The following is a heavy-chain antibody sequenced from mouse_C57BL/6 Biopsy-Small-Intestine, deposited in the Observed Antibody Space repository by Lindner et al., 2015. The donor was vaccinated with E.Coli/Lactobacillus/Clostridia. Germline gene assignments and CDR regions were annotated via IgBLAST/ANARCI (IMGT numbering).Heavy chain of an antibody. D-gene: IGHD2-1*01. CDR2: NVPGSGNT. CDR3: ARRYGNANYFDS. Sequence: VQLQESGAELMKPGASVKLSCKATGYTFTGYWIGWVKQRPGHGLEWIGENVPGSGNTNYNEKFKGKATFTADTSSNTVHMQLSSLTPEDSAIYYCARRYGNANYFDSWGQGTTLTVSS. J-gene: IGHJ2*01. V-gene: IGHV1-9*01. CDR1: GYTFTGYW.